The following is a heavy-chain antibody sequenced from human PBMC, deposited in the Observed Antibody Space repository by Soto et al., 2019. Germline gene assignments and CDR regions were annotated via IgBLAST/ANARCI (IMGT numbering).Heavy chain of an antibody. CDR3: ARSASQYCSGGSCYSGAFDI. V-gene: IGHV1-69*12. Sequence: QVQLVQSGAEVKKPGSSVKVSCKASGGTFSSYAISWVRQAPGQGLEWMGGIIPIFGTANYAQKFQGRVTVNAEESTSTANMELRGLRSEDTGVYYCARSASQYCSGGSCYSGAFDIWGQGTMVTVSS. CDR1: GGTFSSYA. J-gene: IGHJ3*02. D-gene: IGHD2-15*01. CDR2: IIPIFGTA.